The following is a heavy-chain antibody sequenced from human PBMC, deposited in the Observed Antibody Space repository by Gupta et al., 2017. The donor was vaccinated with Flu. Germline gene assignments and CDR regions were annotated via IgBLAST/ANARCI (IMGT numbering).Heavy chain of an antibody. CDR1: GGSISSSSYY. J-gene: IGHJ4*02. Sequence: VSGGSISSSSYYWGWSRQPPGKGLEWIGSIYYSGSTYYNPSLKSRVTISVDTSKNQFSLKLSSVTAADTAVYYCARNFDYWGQGTLVTVSS. CDR2: IYYSGST. V-gene: IGHV4-39*01. CDR3: ARNFDY.